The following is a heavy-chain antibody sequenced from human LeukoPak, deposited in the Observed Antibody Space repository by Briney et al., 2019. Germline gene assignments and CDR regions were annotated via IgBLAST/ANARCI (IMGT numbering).Heavy chain of an antibody. CDR3: AKDMSRLLCDAFDI. CDR2: ISWNSGSI. J-gene: IGHJ3*02. CDR1: GFTFDDYA. D-gene: IGHD3-10*01. V-gene: IGHV3-9*01. Sequence: GGSLRLSCAASGFTFDDYAMHWVRHAPGKGLEWVSGISWNSGSIGYADSVKGRFTISRDNAKNSLYLQMNSLRAEDTALYYCAKDMSRLLCDAFDIWGQGTMVTVSS.